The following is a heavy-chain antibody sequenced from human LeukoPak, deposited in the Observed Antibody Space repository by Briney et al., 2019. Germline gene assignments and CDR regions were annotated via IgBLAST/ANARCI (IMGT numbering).Heavy chain of an antibody. CDR2: IKPDGSDK. CDR1: GFRFGDYW. D-gene: IGHD2-15*01. J-gene: IGHJ3*02. Sequence: PGGSLRLSCAASGFRFGDYWMTWARHVPGKGLEWVANIKPDGSDKYYVDSVKGRFTISRDNAKNTLYLQMDSLRAEDTAVYYCAREDMWAFDMWGQGTMVTVSS. CDR3: AREDMWAFDM. V-gene: IGHV3-7*01.